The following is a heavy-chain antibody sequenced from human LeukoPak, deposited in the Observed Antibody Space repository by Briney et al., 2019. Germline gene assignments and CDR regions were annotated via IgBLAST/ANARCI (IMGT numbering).Heavy chain of an antibody. D-gene: IGHD1-1*01. Sequence: GGSLRLSCAASGFTFSDHFMDWVRQAPGKGLEWVGRIRKKPNSYTAEYAASVKGRFTFSRDDSKNSLYLQMNSLETDDTAVYYCARVSATTGATDALDFWGQGTMVTVSS. CDR1: GFTFSDHF. CDR2: IRKKPNSYTA. V-gene: IGHV3-72*01. J-gene: IGHJ3*01. CDR3: ARVSATTGATDALDF.